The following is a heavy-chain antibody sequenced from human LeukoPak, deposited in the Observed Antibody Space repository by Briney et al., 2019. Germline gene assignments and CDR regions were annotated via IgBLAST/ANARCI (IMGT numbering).Heavy chain of an antibody. CDR3: VSFYETY. V-gene: IGHV3-74*01. CDR1: GNYW. Sequence: PGGSLRLSCAASGNYWMHWVRQAPGKELVWVSHINSDGSWTSYADSVKGRFIISKDNAKNTVYLQMNNLRAEDTAVYYCVSFYETYWGRGTLVTVSS. J-gene: IGHJ4*02. D-gene: IGHD2-2*01. CDR2: INSDGSWT.